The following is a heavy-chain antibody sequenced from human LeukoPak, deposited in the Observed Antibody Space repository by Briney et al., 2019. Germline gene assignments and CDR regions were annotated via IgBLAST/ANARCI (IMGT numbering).Heavy chain of an antibody. CDR3: ATALLVSSWNPSGL. Sequence: ASVKVTCKVSGNTLSEVSINWLRQAPGKGLEWMGGFDPEDGEFFYPQKFQDRVTFTEDTSTDTASMELTSLTSDDTAIYYCATALLVSSWNPSGLWGQGTLVTVAS. CDR2: FDPEDGEF. D-gene: IGHD6-13*01. V-gene: IGHV1-24*01. J-gene: IGHJ4*02. CDR1: GNTLSEVS.